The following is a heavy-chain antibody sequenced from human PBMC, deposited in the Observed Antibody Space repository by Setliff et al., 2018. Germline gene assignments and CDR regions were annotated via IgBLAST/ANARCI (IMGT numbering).Heavy chain of an antibody. J-gene: IGHJ4*02. CDR2: LHHSGTS. CDR3: ARGGVAAAGRKGVFEY. CDR1: GDSITSGYS. Sequence: SETLSLTCAVSGDSITSGYSWGWIRQPQGKGLEWLGSLHHSGTSYYNPSLQSRVTISQDTSKNHFSLKSDDTAVYYCARGGVAAAGRKGVFEYWGQGTLVTVSS. V-gene: IGHV4-38-2*01. D-gene: IGHD6-13*01.